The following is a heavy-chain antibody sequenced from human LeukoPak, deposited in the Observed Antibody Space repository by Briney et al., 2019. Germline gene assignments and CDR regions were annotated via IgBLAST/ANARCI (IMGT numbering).Heavy chain of an antibody. V-gene: IGHV4-34*01. CDR3: ARHGGYYFDF. D-gene: IGHD3-16*01. CDR1: GASFSDSY. Sequence: TXSLTCGVYGASFSDSYWSWIRQPPGKGLEWIGQIHNRGDTNHNPSLRSRVTISEDTSKKQFSLKLTSVTAADTAVYYCARHGGYYFDFWGQGTLVTVSS. J-gene: IGHJ4*02. CDR2: IHNRGDT.